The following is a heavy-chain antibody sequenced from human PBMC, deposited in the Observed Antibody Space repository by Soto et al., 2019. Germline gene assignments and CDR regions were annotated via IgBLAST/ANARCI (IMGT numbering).Heavy chain of an antibody. CDR1: GYSFTTYI. CDR3: ARRAYCGGDCTRNPHQYLAMDV. D-gene: IGHD2-21*02. J-gene: IGHJ6*02. Sequence: PXESLKIYWKGSGYSFTTYILVWVRQMPGKGLEWMGTIYPSDSDTRYSPSFQGQVTISVDKSIATTYPQWSSLKASDTAIYYCARRAYCGGDCTRNPHQYLAMDVWGQGTTVTVSS. CDR2: IYPSDSDT. V-gene: IGHV5-51*01.